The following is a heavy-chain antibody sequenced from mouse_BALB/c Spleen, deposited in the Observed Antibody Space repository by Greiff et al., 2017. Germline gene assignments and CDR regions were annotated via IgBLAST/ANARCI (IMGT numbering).Heavy chain of an antibody. CDR3: ARQDYGSSYYFDY. V-gene: IGHV5-12-1*01. Sequence: EVHLVESGGGLVKPGGSLKLSCAASGFAFSSYDMSWVRQTPEKRLEWVAYISSGGGSTYYPDTVKGRFTIARDNAKNTLYLQMSNLKSEDTAMYYCARQDYGSSYYFDYWGQGTTLTVSS. CDR1: GFAFSSYD. CDR2: ISSGGGST. D-gene: IGHD1-1*01. J-gene: IGHJ2*01.